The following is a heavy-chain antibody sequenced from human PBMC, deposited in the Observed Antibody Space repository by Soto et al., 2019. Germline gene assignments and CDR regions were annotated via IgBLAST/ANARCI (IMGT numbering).Heavy chain of an antibody. CDR2: TSGRSENT. D-gene: IGHD3-3*01. CDR1: GFIFSNYA. Sequence: AGGSLRLSCAASGFIFSNYAMSWVRQAPGKGLEWVSATSGRSENTYHADSVKGRFTISRDNSKNTVYLLMNSLRAEDTAVYYCAKDEWPYFFDSWGQGTLVTVSS. V-gene: IGHV3-23*01. J-gene: IGHJ4*02. CDR3: AKDEWPYFFDS.